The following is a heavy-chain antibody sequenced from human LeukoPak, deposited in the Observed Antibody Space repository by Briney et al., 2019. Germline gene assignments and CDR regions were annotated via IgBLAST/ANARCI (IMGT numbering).Heavy chain of an antibody. CDR3: ATDRSYYDSSLDTYGIYG. V-gene: IGHV1-24*01. CDR2: FVPVVGEA. D-gene: IGHD3-22*01. J-gene: IGHJ6*02. CDR1: RYTITELS. Sequence: ASVKVSCKDSRYTITELSLHWVRPAPGRGLEWMGGFVPVVGEANTAQKFQGRVTLAADTSPDTAYIELSSLRSEETAVYFCATDRSYYDSSLDTYGIYGWGQRATVSV.